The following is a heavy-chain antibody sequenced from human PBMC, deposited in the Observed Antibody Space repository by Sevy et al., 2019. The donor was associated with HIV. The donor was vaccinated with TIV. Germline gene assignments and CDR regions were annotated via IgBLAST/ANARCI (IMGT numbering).Heavy chain of an antibody. CDR2: SGST. J-gene: IGHJ4*02. Sequence: SETLSLTCAVYGGSFSGYYWSWIRQPPGKGLECVGFSGSTNYNPSLKSRVTTSVDTSKNHFSLKLSSVTVADTAIYYCARGGPNQHQLDYFDYWGQGTLVTVSS. CDR3: ARGGPNQHQLDYFDY. CDR1: GGSFSGYY. V-gene: IGHV4-59*01. D-gene: IGHD6-13*01.